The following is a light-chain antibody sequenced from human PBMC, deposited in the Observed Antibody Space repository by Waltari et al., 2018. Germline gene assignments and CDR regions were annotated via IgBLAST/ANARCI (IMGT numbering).Light chain of an antibody. J-gene: IGLJ2*01. CDR3: AAWDDSLKGVL. CDR2: ADD. V-gene: IGLV1-36*01. CDR1: RSNIGNNA. Sequence: QSVLTQTPSVSEAPMPSVTISCSGSRSNIGNNAVNWYQQVPGKAPKLLVFADDLLPSGVSDRFSGSKSGTSASLAISGLRSEDEGVYFCAAWDDSLKGVLFGGGTKLTVL.